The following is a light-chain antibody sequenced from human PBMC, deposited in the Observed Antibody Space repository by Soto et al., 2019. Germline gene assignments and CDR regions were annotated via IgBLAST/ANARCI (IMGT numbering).Light chain of an antibody. J-gene: IGLJ2*01. V-gene: IGLV1-36*01. CDR1: SSNIGNNA. Sequence: QSVLTQPPSVSEAPRQRVTISCSGSSSNIGNNAVNWYQQLPGKAPKLLIYYDDLLPSGVSDRFSGSKSGTSASLAISGLQSEDEADYYCAAWDDSLNGHVVFGGGPQLTVL. CDR2: YDD. CDR3: AAWDDSLNGHVV.